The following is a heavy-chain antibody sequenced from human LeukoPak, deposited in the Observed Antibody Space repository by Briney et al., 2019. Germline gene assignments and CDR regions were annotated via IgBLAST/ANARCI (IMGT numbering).Heavy chain of an antibody. V-gene: IGHV4-31*03. CDR1: GGSISSGDYY. J-gene: IGHJ6*02. CDR3: ARDRWRLGTGDV. Sequence: PSETLSLTCTVSGGSISSGDYYWSWIRQHPGKGLEWIGYTYYSGSTYYNPSLKSRVTISLDTSKNQFSLKLSSVTAADTAVYYCARDRWRLGTGDVWGQGTTVTVSS. CDR2: TYYSGST. D-gene: IGHD4-23*01.